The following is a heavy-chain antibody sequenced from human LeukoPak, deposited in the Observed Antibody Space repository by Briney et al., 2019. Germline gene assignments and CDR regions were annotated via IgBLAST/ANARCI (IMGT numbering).Heavy chain of an antibody. CDR1: GYTFTGYY. CDR3: ARNVVGATSSALSY. V-gene: IGHV1-2*02. CDR2: INPNSGGT. J-gene: IGHJ4*02. D-gene: IGHD1-26*01. Sequence: GASVKVSCKASGYTFTGYYMHWVRQAPGQGLEWMGWINPNSGGTNYAQKFQGRVTMTRDTSISTAYMELSRLRSDDTAVYYCARNVVGATSSALSYWGQGTLVTVSS.